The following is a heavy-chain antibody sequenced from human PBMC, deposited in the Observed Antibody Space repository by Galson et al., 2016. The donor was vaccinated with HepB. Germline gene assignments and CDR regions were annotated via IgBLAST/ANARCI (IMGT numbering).Heavy chain of an antibody. CDR3: ARALSPPNDYGNPYYFDS. CDR2: MKPRSGNT. V-gene: IGHV1-8*02. J-gene: IGHJ4*02. CDR1: GGTFSSYA. Sequence: SVKVSCKASGGTFSSYAFSWVRQAPGQGLEWMGWMKPRSGNTVYAQKFQGRVTMTRETSITTAYLELTSLSPEDTAVYFCARALSPPNDYGNPYYFDSWSQGTLGTVSS. D-gene: IGHD4-11*01.